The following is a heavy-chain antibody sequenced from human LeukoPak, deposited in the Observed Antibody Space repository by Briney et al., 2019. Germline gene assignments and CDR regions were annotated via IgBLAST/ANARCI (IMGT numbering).Heavy chain of an antibody. V-gene: IGHV3-23*01. CDR3: AKRVVGGAPSPYSDFQD. J-gene: IGHJ1*01. D-gene: IGHD2-15*01. CDR1: GFTFSSYA. Sequence: SGGSLRLSCVASGFTFSSYAMSWVRQAPGKGLEWVSAISGSGVTTHYAGSVKGRFSISRDNSKNTLYLQMNSLRAEDTALYYCAKRVVGGAPSPYSDFQDGGRGPRVPVS. CDR2: ISGSGVTT.